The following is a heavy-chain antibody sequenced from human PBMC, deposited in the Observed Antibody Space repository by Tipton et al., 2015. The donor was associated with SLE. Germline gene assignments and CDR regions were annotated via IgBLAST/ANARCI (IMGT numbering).Heavy chain of an antibody. D-gene: IGHD6-19*01. Sequence: LRLSCTVSGGSINSHQWSWIRQPPGKGLEWIGNMYDSGNTNYNPSLKSRAIISRDTSKNQFSLKLNSVTAADSAVYYCARNRSYSSSMLYYALDVWGQGTTVTVSS. CDR3: ARNRSYSSSMLYYALDV. CDR2: MYDSGNT. V-gene: IGHV4-59*11. J-gene: IGHJ6*02. CDR1: GGSINSHQ.